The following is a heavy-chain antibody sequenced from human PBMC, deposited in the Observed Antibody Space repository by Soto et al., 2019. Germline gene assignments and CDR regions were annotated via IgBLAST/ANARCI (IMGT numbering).Heavy chain of an antibody. J-gene: IGHJ2*01. CDR2: ISHDGSTR. CDR3: AKPFQEIGYHYDSCYFDR. Sequence: QVQLVESGGGVVQPGSSLRLSCVASGFTFSSYGMHWVRQAPDKGLEWVAVISHDGSTRYYADSVKGRFTISRDNSKNKVYLQMNSIRVEDTAGYYCAKPFQEIGYHYDSCYFDRWGRGTLVTVSS. CDR1: GFTFSSYG. D-gene: IGHD3-22*01. V-gene: IGHV3-30*18.